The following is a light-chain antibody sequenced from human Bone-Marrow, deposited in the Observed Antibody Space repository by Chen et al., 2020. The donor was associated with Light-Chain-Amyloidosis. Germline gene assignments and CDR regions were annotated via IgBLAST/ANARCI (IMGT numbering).Light chain of an antibody. CDR3: CSYAGSNSFV. CDR2: DVT. CDR1: SSDVGGYNY. J-gene: IGLJ1*01. V-gene: IGLV2-11*01. Sequence: QSALTQPRSVSGSPGQSVTISCTGTSSDVGGYNYVSWYQQHPGKAPKLMIYDVTKRPSGVPDRFSGPKSGNTASLTISGLQAEDEADYYCCSYAGSNSFVFGTGTKVTVL.